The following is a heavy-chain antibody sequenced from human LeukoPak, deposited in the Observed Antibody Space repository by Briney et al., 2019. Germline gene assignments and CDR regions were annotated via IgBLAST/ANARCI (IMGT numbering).Heavy chain of an antibody. Sequence: KSSETLSLTCTVSGGSISSYYWSWIRQPPGKGLEWIGYIYYSGSTNYNPSLKSRVTISVDTSKNQFSLKLSSVTAADTAVYYCARVSDYGLFDYWGQGTLVTVSS. CDR3: ARVSDYGLFDY. D-gene: IGHD4-17*01. CDR1: GGSISSYY. V-gene: IGHV4-59*01. J-gene: IGHJ4*02. CDR2: IYYSGST.